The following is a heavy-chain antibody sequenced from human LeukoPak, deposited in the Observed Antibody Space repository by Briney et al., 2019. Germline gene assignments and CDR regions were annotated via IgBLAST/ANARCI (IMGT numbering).Heavy chain of an antibody. J-gene: IGHJ4*02. CDR2: IYCSGTS. CDR3: ASLFDNFPENRFDY. CDR1: GGFFSSTTYF. V-gene: IGHV4-39*01. D-gene: IGHD5-24*01. Sequence: SETLSLTCTVSGGFFSSTTYFWAWIRQPPGKGLQWLGTIYCSGTSYFNPSLETRVTLSVDTSKNQFSLRLTSVTAADTAVYYCASLFDNFPENRFDYWGRGTLVTVSS.